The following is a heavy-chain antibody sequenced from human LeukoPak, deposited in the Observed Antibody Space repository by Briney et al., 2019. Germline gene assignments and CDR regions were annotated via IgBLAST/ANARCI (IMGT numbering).Heavy chain of an antibody. CDR2: ISGDGRTI. V-gene: IGHV3-74*01. CDR1: GFTFDDHG. Sequence: PGGSLRLSCAASGFTFDDHGMSWVRQAPGKGLVWISRISGDGRTISYADSVKGRFTISRDNAKNTVSLQMNSLRGEDTAVYYCGREDRIVLGNDALDIWGQGTMVTVSS. J-gene: IGHJ3*02. CDR3: GREDRIVLGNDALDI. D-gene: IGHD2-8*01.